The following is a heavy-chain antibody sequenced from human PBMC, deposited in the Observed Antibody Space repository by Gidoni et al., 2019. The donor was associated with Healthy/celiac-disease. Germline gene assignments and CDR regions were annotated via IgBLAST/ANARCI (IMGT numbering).Heavy chain of an antibody. V-gene: IGHV4-39*01. CDR2: IYYSGST. J-gene: IGHJ4*02. CDR3: ARQGGVQLWSGVDDY. D-gene: IGHD5-18*01. CDR1: GGSISSSSYY. Sequence: QLQLQESGPGLVTPSETLSLTCTVSGGSISSSSYYWGWIRQPPGKGLEWIGSIYYSGSTYYNPSLKSRVTISVDTSKNQFSLKLSSVTAADTAVYYCARQGGVQLWSGVDDYWGQGTLVTVSS.